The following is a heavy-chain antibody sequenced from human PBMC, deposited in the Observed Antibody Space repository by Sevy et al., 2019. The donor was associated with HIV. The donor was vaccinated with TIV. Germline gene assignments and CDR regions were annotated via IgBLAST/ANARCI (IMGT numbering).Heavy chain of an antibody. CDR3: ARSRRDGYNPKGAFDI. CDR1: GYSFTSYW. D-gene: IGHD5-12*01. J-gene: IGHJ3*02. CDR2: IYPGDSDT. Sequence: GESPKISCKGSGYSFTSYWIGWVRQMPGKGLEWMGIIYPGDSDTRYSPSFQGQVTISADKSISTAYLQWSSLKASDTAMYYCARSRRDGYNPKGAFDIWGQGTMVTVSS. V-gene: IGHV5-51*01.